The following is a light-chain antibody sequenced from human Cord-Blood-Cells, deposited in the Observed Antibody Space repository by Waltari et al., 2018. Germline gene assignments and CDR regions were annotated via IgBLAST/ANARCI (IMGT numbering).Light chain of an antibody. J-gene: IGLJ2*01. V-gene: IGLV2-14*01. CDR1: SSDVGGYNY. Sequence: QSALTQPASVSGSPGQSITISCTGTSSDVGGYNYVSWYQQHPGKAPKLMMYGVSNRPSGVSNRFSGAKSGNTACLTISGLRAEDEADYYCSSYTSSSTVFGGGTKLTVL. CDR3: SSYTSSSTV. CDR2: GVS.